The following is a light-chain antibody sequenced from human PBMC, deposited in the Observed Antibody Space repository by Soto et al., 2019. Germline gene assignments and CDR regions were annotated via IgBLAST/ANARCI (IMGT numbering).Light chain of an antibody. CDR1: QDIRNY. V-gene: IGKV1-39*01. CDR3: QQSFTTWT. J-gene: IGKJ1*01. CDR2: AAS. Sequence: DIQMTQSPSTLSASVGDRVTIACQASQDIRNYLNWYQQKPGKAPKLLIYAASSLQSGVPARFSGSGSGTDFTLTISNLQPEDFATYYCQQSFTTWTFGQGTKVDI.